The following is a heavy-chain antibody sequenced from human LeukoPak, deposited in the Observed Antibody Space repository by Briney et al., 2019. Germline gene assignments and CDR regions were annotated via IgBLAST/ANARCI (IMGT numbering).Heavy chain of an antibody. CDR1: GGSISSINW. Sequence: SETLSLTCAVSGGSISSINWWSWVRQPPGKGLEWIGEVYHSGSTNYNPSLKSRVTISVDKSKNQFSLKLSSVTAADTAVYYCARYYYDSSGYQYFFDYWGQGTLVTVSS. J-gene: IGHJ4*02. CDR2: VYHSGST. V-gene: IGHV4-4*02. CDR3: ARYYYDSSGYQYFFDY. D-gene: IGHD3-22*01.